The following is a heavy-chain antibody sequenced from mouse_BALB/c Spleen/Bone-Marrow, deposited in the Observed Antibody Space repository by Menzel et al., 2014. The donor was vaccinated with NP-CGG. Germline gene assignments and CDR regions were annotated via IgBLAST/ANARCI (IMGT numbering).Heavy chain of an antibody. J-gene: IGHJ3*01. CDR2: INPASSTI. D-gene: IGHD1-2*01. CDR3: AKNYYYGYVAY. CDR1: GFYFSRYW. V-gene: IGHV4-1*02. Sequence: EVKVEESGGGLVQPGGSLKLSCAASGFYFSRYWMNWVRPAPGKGLEWIGEINPASSTINYTPSLKDKFIISRDNAKNTLYLQMSKVRSEDTALYYCAKNYYYGYVAYWGQGTLVTVSA.